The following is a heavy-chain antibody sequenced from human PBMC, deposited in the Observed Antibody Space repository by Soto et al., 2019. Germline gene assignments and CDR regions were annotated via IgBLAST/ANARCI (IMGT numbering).Heavy chain of an antibody. CDR1: GGSIRSAGYY. J-gene: IGHJ4*02. CDR2: IYHSGRT. V-gene: IGHV4-31*03. Sequence: SETLSLTCTVSGGSIRSAGYYWTWIRQHPGKGLEWLGYIYHSGRTFYNPSLKSRLTISVDTSKNQFSLNLSSATAADTAVYYCARGDSGGSSSYYFDYWGQGTLVTVSS. D-gene: IGHD2-15*01. CDR3: ARGDSGGSSSYYFDY.